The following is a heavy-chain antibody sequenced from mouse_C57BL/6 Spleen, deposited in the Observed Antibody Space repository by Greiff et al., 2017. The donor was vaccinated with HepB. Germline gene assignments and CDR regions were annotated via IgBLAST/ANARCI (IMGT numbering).Heavy chain of an antibody. J-gene: IGHJ1*03. Sequence: VPLQQPGAELVKPGASVKLSCKASGYTFTSYWMHWVTQRPGQGLEWIGRIHPSDSDTNYTQKFKGKATLTVDNSSSPAYMQLSSLTSEDSAVDYCANLGERHWYCDVWGTGTTVTVSS. CDR1: GYTFTSYW. D-gene: IGHD2-13*01. CDR2: IHPSDSDT. V-gene: IGHV1-74*01. CDR3: ANLGERHWYCDV.